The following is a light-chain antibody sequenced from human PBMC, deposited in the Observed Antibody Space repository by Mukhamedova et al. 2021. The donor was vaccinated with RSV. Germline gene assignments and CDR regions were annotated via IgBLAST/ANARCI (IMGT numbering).Light chain of an antibody. V-gene: IGLV6-57*01. CDR3: QSSDDSGVI. CDR2: EDN. J-gene: IGLJ2*01. CDR1: AGSSGINAEY. Sequence: TPSAGSSGINAEYMGWYQQRPGSSPTTIIYEDNQRPSGVPARFSGSIDRSSNSASLTISGLMTEDEADYYCQSSDDSGVIFGGGTKLTVL.